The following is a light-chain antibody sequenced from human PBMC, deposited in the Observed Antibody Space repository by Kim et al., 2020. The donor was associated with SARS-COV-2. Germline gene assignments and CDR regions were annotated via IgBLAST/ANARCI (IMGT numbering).Light chain of an antibody. CDR1: QSVTNKY. V-gene: IGKV3-20*01. J-gene: IGKJ5*01. Sequence: SPGERGTLSCRASQSVTNKYLAWYKQRLGQAPRLLIYGASSRATGIPDRFSGSGSGTDFTLTISRVEPEDFAVYYCQQYASSPITFGQGTRLEIK. CDR3: QQYASSPIT. CDR2: GAS.